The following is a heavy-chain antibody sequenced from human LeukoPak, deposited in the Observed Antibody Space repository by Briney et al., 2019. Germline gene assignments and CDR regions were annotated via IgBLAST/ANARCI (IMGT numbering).Heavy chain of an antibody. Sequence: GGSLRLSCAASVFTFSGPYMSWVRQAPGKGLEWVSYISGSGTTTHYADSVKGRFTVSRDNANNLLYLQMNNLRAEDTAVYFCTRETYYYASGSWGQGTLVTVSS. CDR1: VFTFSGPY. CDR3: TRETYYYASGS. CDR2: ISGSGTTT. D-gene: IGHD3-10*01. J-gene: IGHJ3*01. V-gene: IGHV3-11*01.